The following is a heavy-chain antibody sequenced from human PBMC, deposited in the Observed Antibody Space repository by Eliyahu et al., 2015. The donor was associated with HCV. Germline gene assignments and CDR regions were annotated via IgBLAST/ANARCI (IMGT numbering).Heavy chain of an antibody. D-gene: IGHD3-10*01. CDR2: INPSGGST. V-gene: IGHV1-46*01. CDR3: ARGPSGYPTAYWFDP. CDR1: GYTFXSYX. J-gene: IGHJ5*02. Sequence: QVQLVQSGAEVKKPGASVKVXCKAXGYTFXSYXMXWVRXAPGQGLEWMGIINPSGGSTSYAQKFQGRVTMTRDTSTSTVYMELSSLRSEDTAVYYCARGPSGYPTAYWFDPWGQGTLVTVSS.